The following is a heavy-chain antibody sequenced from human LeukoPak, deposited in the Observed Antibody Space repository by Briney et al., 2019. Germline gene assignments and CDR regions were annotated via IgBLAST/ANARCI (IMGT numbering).Heavy chain of an antibody. CDR2: IYYSGST. V-gene: IGHV4-39*01. D-gene: IGHD3-10*01. CDR1: GGSISSSSYY. J-gene: IGHJ6*03. Sequence: SSETLSLTCTVSGGSISSSSYYWGWIHQPPGKGLEWIGSIYYSGSTYYNPSLKSRVTISVDTSKNQFSLKLSSVTAADTAVYYCEGVRGVAVYYYYMDVWGKGTTVTVSS. CDR3: EGVRGVAVYYYYMDV.